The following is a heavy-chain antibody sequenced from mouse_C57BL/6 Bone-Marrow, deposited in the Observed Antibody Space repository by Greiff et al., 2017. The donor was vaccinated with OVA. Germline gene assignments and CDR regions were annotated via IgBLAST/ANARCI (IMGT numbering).Heavy chain of an antibody. CDR3: ARGLRLPIYYAMDY. Sequence: VHLVESGPGLVAPSQSLSITCTVSGFSLTSYAISWVRQPPGKGLEWLGVIWTGGGTNYNSALKSRLSISKDNSKSQVFLKMNSLQTDDTARYYCARGLRLPIYYAMDYWGQGTSVTVSS. CDR1: GFSLTSYA. D-gene: IGHD3-2*02. J-gene: IGHJ4*01. V-gene: IGHV2-9-1*01. CDR2: IWTGGGT.